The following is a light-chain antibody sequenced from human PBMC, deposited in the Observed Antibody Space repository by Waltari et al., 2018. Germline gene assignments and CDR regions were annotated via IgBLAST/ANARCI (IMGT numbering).Light chain of an antibody. CDR2: QDK. J-gene: IGLJ1*01. CDR1: KLGHKF. Sequence: SYELTQPPSVSVSAGQTASITCSGDKLGHKFVLWFQQRPGQSPVLVIYQDKKRPSGIPERFSGSNSGNTATLTISGTQPLDEADYYCQAWDSSSDSYVFGSGTKVTV. V-gene: IGLV3-1*01. CDR3: QAWDSSSDSYV.